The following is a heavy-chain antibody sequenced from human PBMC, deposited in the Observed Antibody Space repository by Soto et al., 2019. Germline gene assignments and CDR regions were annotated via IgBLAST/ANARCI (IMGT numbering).Heavy chain of an antibody. V-gene: IGHV1-2*04. J-gene: IGHJ6*02. CDR1: GYTFTGYY. Sequence: ASVKVCCKASGYTFTGYYRQWVRQAPGQGLEWMGWINPNSGGTNYAQKFQGWVTMTRDTSISTAYMELSRLRSDDTAVYYCARVGFVGTYGMDVWGQGTTVTVSS. D-gene: IGHD2-15*01. CDR3: ARVGFVGTYGMDV. CDR2: INPNSGGT.